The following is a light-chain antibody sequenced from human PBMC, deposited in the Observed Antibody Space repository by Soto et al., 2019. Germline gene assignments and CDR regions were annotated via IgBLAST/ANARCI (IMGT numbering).Light chain of an antibody. J-gene: IGKJ4*01. CDR3: QHYNTLWG. CDR1: QSVSTN. V-gene: IGKV3-15*01. Sequence: EIVMTQSPATLSVSPGERVTLSCRASQSVSTNLAWYQQKPRQAPRPHIYAASTSATVVPVRFSGSGSGTEFLLSNSSLQSENIAIYYCQHYNTLWGFGGGAKVEGK. CDR2: AAS.